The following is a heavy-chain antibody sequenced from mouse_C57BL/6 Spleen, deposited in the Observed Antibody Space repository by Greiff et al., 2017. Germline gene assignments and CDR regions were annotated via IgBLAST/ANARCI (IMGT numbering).Heavy chain of an antibody. J-gene: IGHJ2*01. CDR2: IHPNSGST. V-gene: IGHV1-64*01. Sequence: QVQLQQPGAELVKPGASVKLSCKASGYTFTSYWMHWVKQRPGQGLEWIGMIHPNSGSTNYNEKFKSKATLTVDKSSSTAYMQLSSLTSEDSAVYYCARDTTVAVRNYWGQGTTLTVSS. CDR1: GYTFTSYW. CDR3: ARDTTVAVRNY. D-gene: IGHD1-1*01.